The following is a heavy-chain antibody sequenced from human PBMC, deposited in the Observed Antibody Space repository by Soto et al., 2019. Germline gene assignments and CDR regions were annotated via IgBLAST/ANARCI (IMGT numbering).Heavy chain of an antibody. J-gene: IGHJ6*03. CDR3: ARGIVATTPRFGYYYYYMDV. Sequence: QVQLVQSGAEVKKPGSSVKVSCKASGGTFSSYTISWVRQAPGQGLEWMGRIIPILGIANYAQKFQGRVTITADKSTSKAYMELSSLRSEDTAVYYCARGIVATTPRFGYYYYYMDVWGKGTTVTVSS. CDR1: GGTFSSYT. V-gene: IGHV1-69*02. D-gene: IGHD5-12*01. CDR2: IIPILGIA.